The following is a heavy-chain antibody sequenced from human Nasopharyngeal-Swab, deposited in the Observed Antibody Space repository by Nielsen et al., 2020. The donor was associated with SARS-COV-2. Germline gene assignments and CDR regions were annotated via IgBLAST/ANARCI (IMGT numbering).Heavy chain of an antibody. J-gene: IGHJ6*02. D-gene: IGHD6-19*01. CDR2: ISGSGGST. V-gene: IGHV3-23*01. Sequence: GESLKISCAASGFSFSTHAMTWIRQAPGKGLEWVSAISGSGGSTYYADSVKGRFTISRDNSKNTLYLQMNSLRAEDTAVYYCAREAQTGYSSGWTYYYYGMDVWGQGTTVTVSS. CDR3: AREAQTGYSSGWTYYYYGMDV. CDR1: GFSFSTHA.